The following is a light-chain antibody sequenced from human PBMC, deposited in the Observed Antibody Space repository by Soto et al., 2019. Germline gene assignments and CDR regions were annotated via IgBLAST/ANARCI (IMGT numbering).Light chain of an antibody. V-gene: IGKV3D-15*01. CDR3: QQYNNWPFT. J-gene: IGKJ3*01. Sequence: EIVMTQSPATLSVSPGERATLSCRASQSVSSNLAWYQQKPGQAPMLLSYGASTRDTGIPARFSGSGSGTEFTLTISSLQSEDFEVYYCQQYNNWPFTFGPGTKVDIK. CDR2: GAS. CDR1: QSVSSN.